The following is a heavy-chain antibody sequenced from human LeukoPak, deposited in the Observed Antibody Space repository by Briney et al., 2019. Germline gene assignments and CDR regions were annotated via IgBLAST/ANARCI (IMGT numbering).Heavy chain of an antibody. J-gene: IGHJ4*02. V-gene: IGHV1-69*05. CDR1: GGTFSSYA. CDR2: IIPIFGTA. Sequence: SSXKVSCKASGGTFSSYAISWVRQAPGQGLEWMGRIIPIFGTANYAQKFQGRVTITTDESTSTAYIELSSLRSEDTAVYYCAIGLYYDSSGYYSYYFDYWGQGTLVTVSS. D-gene: IGHD3-22*01. CDR3: AIGLYYDSSGYYSYYFDY.